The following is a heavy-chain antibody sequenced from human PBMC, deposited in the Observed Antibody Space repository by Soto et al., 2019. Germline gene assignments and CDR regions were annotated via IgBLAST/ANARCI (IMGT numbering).Heavy chain of an antibody. CDR1: GFTFSDYY. D-gene: IGHD3-22*01. Sequence: LRLSCAASGFTFSDYYMSWIRQAPGKGLEWISYISSNSNYKNHADSVRGRFTISRDNAKNSLYLQMNGLRAEDTAVYYCTRATGYYHTSGSDSWGQGTLVTVSS. J-gene: IGHJ4*02. CDR2: ISSNSNYK. V-gene: IGHV3-11*06. CDR3: TRATGYYHTSGSDS.